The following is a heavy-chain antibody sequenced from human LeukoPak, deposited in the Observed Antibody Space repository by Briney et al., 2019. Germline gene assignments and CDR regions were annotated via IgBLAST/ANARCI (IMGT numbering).Heavy chain of an antibody. V-gene: IGHV3-21*01. J-gene: IGHJ6*02. CDR3: ARDVFGYYGMDV. CDR2: ISSSSSYI. CDR1: GFTFSSYS. D-gene: IGHD3-16*01. Sequence: PGGSLRLSCAASGFTFSSYSMNWVRQAPGKGLEWVSSISSSSSYIYYADSVKGRFTISRDNAKNSLYLRMNSLRAEDTAVYYCARDVFGYYGMDVWGQGTTVTVSS.